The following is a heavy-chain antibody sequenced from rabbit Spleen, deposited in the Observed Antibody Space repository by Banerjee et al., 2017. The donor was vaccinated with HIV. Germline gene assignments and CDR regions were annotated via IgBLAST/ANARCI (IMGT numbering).Heavy chain of an antibody. CDR2: VDVGSSGFT. D-gene: IGHD1-1*01. V-gene: IGHV1S40*01. CDR1: GFSFSNIYY. CDR3: ARDTATSFSSYGMDL. Sequence: QSLEESGGGLVKPGASLTLTCKASGFSFSNIYYMSWVRQAPGKGLEWIGCVDVGSSGFTYFANWAKGRFTISKTSSTTVTLKMTSLTAADTATYFCARDTATSFSSYGMDLWGQGTLVTVS. J-gene: IGHJ6*01.